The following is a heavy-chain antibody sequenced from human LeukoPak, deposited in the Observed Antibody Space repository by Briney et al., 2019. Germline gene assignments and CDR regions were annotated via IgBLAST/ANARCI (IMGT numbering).Heavy chain of an antibody. CDR1: GYSFNDYY. V-gene: IGHV1-2*02. D-gene: IGHD6-19*01. J-gene: IGHJ5*02. Sequence: GASVKVSCKTSGYSFNDYYLHWVRQAPGQGLEWMGWINPNSGGTNYAQKFQGRVTMTRDTSISTAYMELSRLRSDDTAVYYCAAEAEQWLGGWFDPWGQGTLVTVSS. CDR3: AAEAEQWLGGWFDP. CDR2: INPNSGGT.